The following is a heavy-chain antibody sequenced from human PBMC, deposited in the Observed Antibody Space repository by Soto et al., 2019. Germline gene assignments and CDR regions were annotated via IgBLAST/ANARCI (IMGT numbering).Heavy chain of an antibody. V-gene: IGHV3-33*01. J-gene: IGHJ4*02. CDR1: GFTFSSYG. Sequence: GGSLRLSCAASGFTFSSYGMHWVRQAPGKGLEWVAVIWYDGSNKYYADSVKGRFTISRDNSKNTLYLQMNSLRAEDTAVYYCAREMGEWELIDYWGQGTLVTVSS. CDR2: IWYDGSNK. CDR3: AREMGEWELIDY. D-gene: IGHD1-26*01.